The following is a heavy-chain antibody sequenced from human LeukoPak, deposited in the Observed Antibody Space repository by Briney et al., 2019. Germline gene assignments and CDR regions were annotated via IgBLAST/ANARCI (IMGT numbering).Heavy chain of an antibody. V-gene: IGHV1-46*01. CDR2: INPSGGST. CDR1: GYTFTSYY. CDR3: ATEQAGYSSSWYRNWFDP. D-gene: IGHD6-13*01. Sequence: ASVKVSCKASGYTFTSYYMHWVRQAPGQGLEWMGIINPSGGSTSYAQKFQGRVTMTEDTSTDTAYMELSSLRSEDTAVYYCATEQAGYSSSWYRNWFDPWGQGTLVTVSS. J-gene: IGHJ5*02.